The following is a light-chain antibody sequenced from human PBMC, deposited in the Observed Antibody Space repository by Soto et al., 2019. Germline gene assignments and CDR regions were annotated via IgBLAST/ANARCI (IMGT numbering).Light chain of an antibody. V-gene: IGKV1-8*01. J-gene: IGKJ1*01. CDR1: QGISSY. Sequence: AIRKTGSPSLIYASTGDRVTITCRASQGISSYLAWYQQKPGKAPKLLIYAASTLQSGVPSRFSGSGSGTDFTLTISCLLSEDFATYDCHQYNSYTWTFGQGTKVDI. CDR3: HQYNSYTWT. CDR2: AAS.